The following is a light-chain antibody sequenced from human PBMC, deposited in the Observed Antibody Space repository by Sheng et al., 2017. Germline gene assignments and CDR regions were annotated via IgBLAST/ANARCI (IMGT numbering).Light chain of an antibody. J-gene: IGLJ2*01. V-gene: IGLV1-40*01. Sequence: QSVLTQPPSVSGAPGQRVTISCSGSSSNIGSNFVSWYLQVPGAAPKLLIYSNNLRPSGVPDRFSGSKSGTSASLAITGLQAEDEADYYCQSYDSSLSAVVFGGGTKLTVL. CDR3: QSYDSSLSAVV. CDR1: SSNIGSNF. CDR2: SNN.